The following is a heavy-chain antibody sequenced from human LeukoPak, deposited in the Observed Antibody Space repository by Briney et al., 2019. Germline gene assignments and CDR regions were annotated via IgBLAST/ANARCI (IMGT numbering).Heavy chain of an antibody. CDR3: AKDLGGYYNYYGMDV. J-gene: IGHJ6*02. D-gene: IGHD3-3*01. CDR2: ISGSGHNT. Sequence: GGSLRLSCAASGFTFNNYAMNWVRQAPRKGLEWVSHISGSGHNTYYADSVKGRFTISRDNSQNTLYLQMNSLRAEDTAVYYCAKDLGGYYNYYGMDVWGQGTTVTVSS. V-gene: IGHV3-23*01. CDR1: GFTFNNYA.